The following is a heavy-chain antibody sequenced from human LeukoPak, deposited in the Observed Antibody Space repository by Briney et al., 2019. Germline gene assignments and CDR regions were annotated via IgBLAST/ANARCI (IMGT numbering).Heavy chain of an antibody. J-gene: IGHJ4*02. CDR2: INSDGSWT. Sequence: GGSLRLSCAASGNYWMHWVRQAPGKGLVWVSHINSDGSWTSYADSVKGRFTISKDNAKNTVYLQMNNLRAEDTAVYYCVSFYETYWGRGTLVTVTS. CDR1: GNYW. V-gene: IGHV3-74*01. D-gene: IGHD2-2*01. CDR3: VSFYETY.